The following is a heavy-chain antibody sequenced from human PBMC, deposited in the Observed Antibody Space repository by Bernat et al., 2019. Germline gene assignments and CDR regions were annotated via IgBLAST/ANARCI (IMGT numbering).Heavy chain of an antibody. V-gene: IGHV3-33*06. D-gene: IGHD2-2*01. CDR3: AKNIVVVPAAMGDGMDV. CDR1: GFTFSSYG. CDR2: IWYDGSNK. J-gene: IGHJ6*02. Sequence: QVQLVESGGGVVQPGRSLRLSCAASGFTFSSYGMHWVRQAPGKGLEWVAVIWYDGSNKYYADSVKGRFTISRDNSKNTLYLQMNSLRAEDTAVYYCAKNIVVVPAAMGDGMDVWGQGTTVTVSS.